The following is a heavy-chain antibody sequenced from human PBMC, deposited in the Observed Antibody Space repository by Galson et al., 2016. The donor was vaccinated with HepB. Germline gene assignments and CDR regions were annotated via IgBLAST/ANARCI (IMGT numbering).Heavy chain of an antibody. CDR1: GFTFSSYN. Sequence: SLRLSCAASGFTFSSYNMNWVRQAPGKGLDWVSSITSSGSHIYYADSVKGRFTISRDHAKNSLYLQMNSLRAEDTAVYYCARDRASNSWSPDAFDIWGQGTMVTVSS. J-gene: IGHJ3*02. V-gene: IGHV3-21*01. CDR3: ARDRASNSWSPDAFDI. CDR2: ITSSGSHI. D-gene: IGHD4-11*01.